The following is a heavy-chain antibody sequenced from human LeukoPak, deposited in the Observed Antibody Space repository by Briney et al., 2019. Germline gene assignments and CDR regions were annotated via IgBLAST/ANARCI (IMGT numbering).Heavy chain of an antibody. CDR3: ARVVANVIDY. CDR2: IKQDGSEK. D-gene: IGHD5-12*01. CDR1: GFTFSSHW. V-gene: IGHV3-7*01. Sequence: GGSLRLSCAASGFTFSSHWMNWVRQAPGKGLEWVANIKQDGSEKYYVDSVKGRFTISRDNAKSSLYLQMNSLRAEDTAVYYCARVVANVIDYWGQGTLVTVSS. J-gene: IGHJ4*02.